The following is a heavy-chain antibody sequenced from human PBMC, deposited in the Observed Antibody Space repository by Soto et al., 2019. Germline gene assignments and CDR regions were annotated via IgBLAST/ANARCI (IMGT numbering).Heavy chain of an antibody. Sequence: PGGSPRISCAACGFTFCSYSMNWVRQDPGKGLEWVSYISSSSSTIYYADSVKGRFTISRDNAKNSLYLQMNSLRDEDTAVYYCARVIMDVWGQGTTVTVSS. CDR2: ISSSSSTI. V-gene: IGHV3-48*02. J-gene: IGHJ6*02. CDR1: GFTFCSYS. CDR3: ARVIMDV.